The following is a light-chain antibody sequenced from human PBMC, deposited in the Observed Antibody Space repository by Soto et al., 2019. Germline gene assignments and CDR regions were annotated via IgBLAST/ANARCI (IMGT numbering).Light chain of an antibody. Sequence: VLTQYTATLSLSPGERAALSCGASQSVSNNYLAWYQQKPGLAPRLLIYDASRRATGIPDRFSGSGSGADFILSISRLEPEDFAVYYCQQYGSSPWTSAQG. CDR3: QQYGSSPWT. CDR2: DAS. V-gene: IGKV3D-20*01. J-gene: IGKJ1*01. CDR1: QSVSNNY.